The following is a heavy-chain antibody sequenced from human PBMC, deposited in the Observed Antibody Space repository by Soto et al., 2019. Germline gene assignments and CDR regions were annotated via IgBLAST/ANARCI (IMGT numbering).Heavy chain of an antibody. CDR1: GVSLTSGTYY. Sequence: SETLSLTCSVSGVSLTSGTYYWSWIRQHPGKGLEWIGYIFYSGSTDYNPSLKSRVNISVDASKNQFSLKLSSVTAADTAVYYCASTEDFFDYWGQGTLVTVSS. CDR3: ASTEDFFDY. J-gene: IGHJ4*02. CDR2: IFYSGST. V-gene: IGHV4-31*03.